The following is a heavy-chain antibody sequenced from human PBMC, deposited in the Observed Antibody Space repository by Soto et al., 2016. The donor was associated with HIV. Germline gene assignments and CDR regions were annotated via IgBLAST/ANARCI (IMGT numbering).Heavy chain of an antibody. J-gene: IGHJ6*02. D-gene: IGHD3-22*01. CDR1: GFTFSSYW. CDR3: ARRGPVGDYYDSSGLYFYYGMDV. Sequence: EVQLVESGGDLVQPGGSLKLSCAASGFTFSSYWMHWVRQAPGKGLMWVSRINSDGSSTSYADSVKGRFIISRDNAKNTLYLQMNSLRAEDTAVYYCARRGPVGDYYDSSGLYFYYGMDVWGQGTTVTVSS. CDR2: INSDGSST. V-gene: IGHV3-74*02.